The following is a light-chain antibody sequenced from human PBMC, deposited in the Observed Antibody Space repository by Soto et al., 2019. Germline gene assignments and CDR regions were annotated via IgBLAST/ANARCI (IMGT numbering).Light chain of an antibody. V-gene: IGKV3-20*01. CDR1: QSVSSNY. Sequence: ESVLTQSPGTLSLSPGERATLSCRASQSVSSNYLVWYQQKPGQAPRHLIYGATNRATGIPDRFSGSGSGTDFTLTISRLDPEDFAVFYCQHYGTPLTFGGGTKVDIK. CDR2: GAT. CDR3: QHYGTPLT. J-gene: IGKJ4*01.